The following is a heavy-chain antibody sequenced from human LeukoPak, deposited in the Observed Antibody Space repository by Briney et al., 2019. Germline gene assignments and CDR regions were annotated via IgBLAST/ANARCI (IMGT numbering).Heavy chain of an antibody. CDR3: ALGYCGGGSCYAREYFQH. CDR2: IYYSGST. Sequence: SETLSLTCTVSGRSISSGGYYWTWIRQHPGKGLEWIGYIYYSGSTYYNPSLKSRVTISVDTSKNQFSLRLSSVTAADTAVYYCALGYCGGGSCYAREYFQHWGQGTLVTVSS. D-gene: IGHD2-15*01. CDR1: GRSISSGGYY. V-gene: IGHV4-31*03. J-gene: IGHJ1*01.